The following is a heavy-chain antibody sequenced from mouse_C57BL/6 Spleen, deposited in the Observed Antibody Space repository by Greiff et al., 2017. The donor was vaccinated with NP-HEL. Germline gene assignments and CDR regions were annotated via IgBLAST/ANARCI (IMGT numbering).Heavy chain of an antibody. Sequence: VQLQQSGAELVMPGASVKLSCKASGYTFTSYWMHWVKQRPGQGLEWIGEIDPSDSYTNYNQKFKGKSTLTVDKSSSTAYMQLSSLTSEDSAVYYCARRSNYGDYFDYWGQGTTLTVSS. V-gene: IGHV1-69*01. CDR2: IDPSDSYT. CDR3: ARRSNYGDYFDY. J-gene: IGHJ2*01. CDR1: GYTFTSYW. D-gene: IGHD2-5*01.